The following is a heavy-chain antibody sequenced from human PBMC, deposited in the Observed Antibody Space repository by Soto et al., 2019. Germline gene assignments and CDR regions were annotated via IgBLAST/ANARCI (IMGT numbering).Heavy chain of an antibody. Sequence: QITLKESGPTLVKPTQTLTLTCTFSGFALSTRGVSVGWIRQPPGKALEWLALIYWDDDKRYSPSLKSRLTITKDTSXXQXVXXMTHLDPVDTATYYCAHKPDPNTLSDPSGHFAFDVWGQGTMVTVS. CDR3: AHKPDPNTLSDPSGHFAFDV. D-gene: IGHD3-22*01. V-gene: IGHV2-5*02. CDR1: GFALSTRGVS. J-gene: IGHJ3*01. CDR2: IYWDDDK.